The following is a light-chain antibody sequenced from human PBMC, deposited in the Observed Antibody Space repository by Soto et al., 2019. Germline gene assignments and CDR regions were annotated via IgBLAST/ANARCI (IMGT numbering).Light chain of an antibody. V-gene: IGLV2-14*01. Sequence: QSALTQPASVSGSPGQSFTISCTGTSSDVGGHNFVSWYQQYPGKAPKLIIFEVSSRPSVISYRFSGSKSGNTASLTISGVQAEDEADYYCSSYTSNKSYVFGTGTKLTVL. CDR2: EVS. CDR3: SSYTSNKSYV. J-gene: IGLJ1*01. CDR1: SSDVGGHNF.